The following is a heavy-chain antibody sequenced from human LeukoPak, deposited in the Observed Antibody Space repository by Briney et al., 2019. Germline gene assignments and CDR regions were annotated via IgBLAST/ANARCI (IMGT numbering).Heavy chain of an antibody. CDR3: AKVAYCGGDCYSDYFDY. CDR1: GFTFSNYV. J-gene: IGHJ4*02. Sequence: PGGSLRLSCAASGFTFSNYVMSWVRQAPGRGLEWVSGISGGGDKTYYADSVKGRFTISRDNSKNTLYLQMNSLRAEDTAVYYCAKVAYCGGDCYSDYFDYWGQGTLVTVSS. D-gene: IGHD2-21*02. CDR2: ISGGGDKT. V-gene: IGHV3-23*01.